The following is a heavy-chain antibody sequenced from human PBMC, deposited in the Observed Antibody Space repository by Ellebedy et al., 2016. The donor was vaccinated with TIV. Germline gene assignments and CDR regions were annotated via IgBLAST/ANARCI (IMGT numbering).Heavy chain of an antibody. Sequence: GGSLRLSXAASGFTFSSYAMSWVRQAPGKGLEWVSAISGSGGSTYYADSVKGRFTISRDNSKNTLYLQMNSLRAEDTAVYYCAKTRPTRFLEWLFRVYFDYWGQGTLVTVSS. CDR1: GFTFSSYA. V-gene: IGHV3-23*01. J-gene: IGHJ4*02. CDR3: AKTRPTRFLEWLFRVYFDY. CDR2: ISGSGGST. D-gene: IGHD3-3*01.